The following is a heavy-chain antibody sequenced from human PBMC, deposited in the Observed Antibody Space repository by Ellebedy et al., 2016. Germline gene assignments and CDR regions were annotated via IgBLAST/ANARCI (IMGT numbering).Heavy chain of an antibody. CDR1: GGSISGSSLY. V-gene: IGHV4-39*01. D-gene: IGHD6-19*01. CDR3: ARLKDLYSSTWFHNWFDP. CDR2: IFYSGST. J-gene: IGHJ5*02. Sequence: SETLSLXXTVSGGSISGSSLYWGWIRQSPGKGLEWIGTIFYSGSTYYNPSLKRRVTMSVDTSRSQFSLNLRSVTAADTAVYYCARLKDLYSSTWFHNWFDPWGQGTLVTVSS.